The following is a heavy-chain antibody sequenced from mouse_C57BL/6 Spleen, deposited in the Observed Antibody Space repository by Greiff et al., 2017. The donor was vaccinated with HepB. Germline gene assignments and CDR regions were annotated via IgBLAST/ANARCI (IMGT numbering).Heavy chain of an antibody. CDR1: GYTFTSYW. CDR3: ARYGTTPRAATWFAY. Sequence: QVQLQQPGAELVKPGASVKLSCKASGYTFTSYWMHWVKQRPGQGLEWIGMIHPNSGSTNYNEKFKSKATLTVDKSSSTAYMQLSSLTSEDSAVYYCARYGTTPRAATWFAYWGQGTLVTVSA. D-gene: IGHD1-1*01. V-gene: IGHV1-64*01. J-gene: IGHJ3*01. CDR2: IHPNSGST.